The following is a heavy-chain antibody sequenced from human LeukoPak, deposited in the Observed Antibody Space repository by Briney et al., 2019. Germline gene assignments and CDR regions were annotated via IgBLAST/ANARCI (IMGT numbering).Heavy chain of an antibody. CDR1: VYTFTDYY. Sequence: SVKVSCKASVYTFTDYYMHWVRQAPGQGLEWMGGIIPIFGTANYAQKFQGRVTITADESTSTAYTELSSLRSEDTAVYYCARDNDRKVLTGLYDILTGYSGGAFDIWGQGTMVTVSS. CDR3: ARDNDRKVLTGLYDILTGYSGGAFDI. D-gene: IGHD3-9*01. CDR2: IIPIFGTA. J-gene: IGHJ3*02. V-gene: IGHV1-69*13.